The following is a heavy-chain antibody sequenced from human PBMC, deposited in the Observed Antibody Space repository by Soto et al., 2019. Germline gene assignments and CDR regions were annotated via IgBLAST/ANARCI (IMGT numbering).Heavy chain of an antibody. V-gene: IGHV2-5*01. CDR1: GFSLSTSGVG. D-gene: IGHD3-3*01. CDR2: IYWNDDK. CDR3: AHRGSNASITIFGVVIQKHNWFDP. Sequence: GSGPTLVNPTQTLTLTCTFSGFSLSTSGVGVGWIRQPPGKALEWLALIYWNDDKRYSPSLKSRLTITKDTSKNQVVLTMTNMDPVDTATYYCAHRGSNASITIFGVVIQKHNWFDPWGQGTLVTVSS. J-gene: IGHJ5*02.